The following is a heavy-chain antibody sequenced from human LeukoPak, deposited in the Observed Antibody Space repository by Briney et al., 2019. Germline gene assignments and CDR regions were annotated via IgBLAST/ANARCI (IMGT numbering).Heavy chain of an antibody. V-gene: IGHV5-51*01. J-gene: IGHJ4*02. D-gene: IGHD1-26*01. CDR3: ARLEVGATNDY. Sequence: GESLKISCKGSGYSFTSYWIGWVRQMTGKGLEWMGFIYPGDSDTRYSPSFQGQVDISADKSISTAYLQWSSLKASDTAKYYCARLEVGATNDYWGQGTLVTVSS. CDR2: IYPGDSDT. CDR1: GYSFTSYW.